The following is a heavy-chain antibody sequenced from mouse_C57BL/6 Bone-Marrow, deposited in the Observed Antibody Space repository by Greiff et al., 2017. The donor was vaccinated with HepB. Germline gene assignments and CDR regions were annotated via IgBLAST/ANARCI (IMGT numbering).Heavy chain of an antibody. CDR3: ARRNYGSGFAY. CDR1: GYTFTNYW. V-gene: IGHV1-63*01. Sequence: VMLVESGAELVRPGTSVKMSCKASGYTFTNYWIGWAKQRPGHGLEWIGDIYPGGGYTNYNEKFKGKATLTADKSSSTAYMQFSSLTSEDSAIYYCARRNYGSGFAYWGQGTLVTVSA. CDR2: IYPGGGYT. J-gene: IGHJ3*01. D-gene: IGHD1-1*01.